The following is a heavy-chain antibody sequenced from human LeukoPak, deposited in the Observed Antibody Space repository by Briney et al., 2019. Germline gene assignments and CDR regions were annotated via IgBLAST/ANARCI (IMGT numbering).Heavy chain of an antibody. CDR1: GYSISSGYY. J-gene: IGHJ4*02. CDR3: ATIRTDVVVITYFDY. Sequence: SETLSLTCAVSGYSISSGYYWGWIRQPPGKGLEWIGSIYHGGSTYYNPSLKSRVTISVDTSKNQFSLKLSSVTAADTAVYYCATIRTDVVVITYFDYWGQGTLVTVSS. CDR2: IYHGGST. V-gene: IGHV4-38-2*01. D-gene: IGHD3-22*01.